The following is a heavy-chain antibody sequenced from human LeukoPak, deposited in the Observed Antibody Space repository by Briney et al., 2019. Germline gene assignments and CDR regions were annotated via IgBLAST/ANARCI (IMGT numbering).Heavy chain of an antibody. D-gene: IGHD4-23*01. Sequence: PGGSLRLYCAASGFTFSSYWMSWVRQAPGKGLEWVANIKQDGSDKYYVDSVKGRFTISRDNAKNSLYLQINSLRAEDTAVYYCARKTVVGSYFDYWGQGTPVTVSS. CDR1: GFTFSSYW. CDR2: IKQDGSDK. J-gene: IGHJ4*02. CDR3: ARKTVVGSYFDY. V-gene: IGHV3-7*03.